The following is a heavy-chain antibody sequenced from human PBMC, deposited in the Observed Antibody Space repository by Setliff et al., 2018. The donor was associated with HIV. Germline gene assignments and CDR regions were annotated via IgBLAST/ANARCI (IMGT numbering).Heavy chain of an antibody. CDR3: ARDYCTDDSCPLDS. Sequence: ASVKVSCKVSGYTLTGLSMHWVRQAPGKGLEWMGGFDPEDGETIYAQKFQGRVTMTEDTSTDTAYMELSSLRSEDTAVYYCARDYCTDDSCPLDSWGQGTLVTVSS. J-gene: IGHJ4*02. CDR2: FDPEDGET. CDR1: GYTLTGLS. D-gene: IGHD2-8*01. V-gene: IGHV1-24*01.